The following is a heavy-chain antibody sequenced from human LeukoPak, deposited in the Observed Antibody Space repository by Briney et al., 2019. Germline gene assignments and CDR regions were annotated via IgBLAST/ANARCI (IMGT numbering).Heavy chain of an antibody. D-gene: IGHD1-7*01. Sequence: ASVKVSCKASGYTFTGYYMHWVRQAPGQRLEWMGWINPNGADTNYAQKFQGRVTMTRDTSISTAYMELSRLRSEDTAVYYCAREHITGTTRWFDPWGQGTLVTVSS. CDR2: INPNGADT. CDR3: AREHITGTTRWFDP. J-gene: IGHJ5*02. CDR1: GYTFTGYY. V-gene: IGHV1-2*02.